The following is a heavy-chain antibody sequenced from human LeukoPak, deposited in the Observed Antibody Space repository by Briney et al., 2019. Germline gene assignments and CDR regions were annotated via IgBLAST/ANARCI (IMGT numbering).Heavy chain of an antibody. Sequence: GRSLRLSCAASGFTFSSYAMHWVRQAPGKGLEWVAVISYDGSNKYYADSVKGRFTISRDNSKNTLYLQMNSLRAEDTAVYYCARALNSGSYYDCWGQGTLVTVSS. CDR2: ISYDGSNK. CDR3: ARALNSGSYYDC. D-gene: IGHD1-26*01. J-gene: IGHJ4*02. V-gene: IGHV3-30-3*01. CDR1: GFTFSSYA.